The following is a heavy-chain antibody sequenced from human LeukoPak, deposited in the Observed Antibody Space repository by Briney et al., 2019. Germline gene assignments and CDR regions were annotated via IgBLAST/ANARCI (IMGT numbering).Heavy chain of an antibody. J-gene: IGHJ4*02. CDR3: ARGVVDIVATLTGYYFDY. V-gene: IGHV1-69*05. CDR2: IIPIFGTA. CDR1: GGTFSSCA. D-gene: IGHD5-12*01. Sequence: GASVKVSCKASGGTFSSCAISWVRQAPGQGLEWMGGIIPIFGTANYAQKFQGRVTITTDESTSTAYMELSSLRSEDTAVYYCARGVVDIVATLTGYYFDYWGQGTLVTVSS.